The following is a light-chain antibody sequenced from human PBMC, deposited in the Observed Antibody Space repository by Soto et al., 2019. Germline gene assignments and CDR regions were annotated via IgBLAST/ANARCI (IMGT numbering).Light chain of an antibody. V-gene: IGLV2-14*01. CDR2: DVT. Sequence: QSALTQPASVSGSPGQSITISCTGTSSDVGAYNYVSWYQQHPGKVPKLLISDVTNRPSGVSSRFSGSKSGNTASLTISGLQAEDEADYYCSSYTRSNTLVFGGGTKLTV. J-gene: IGLJ2*01. CDR1: SSDVGAYNY. CDR3: SSYTRSNTLV.